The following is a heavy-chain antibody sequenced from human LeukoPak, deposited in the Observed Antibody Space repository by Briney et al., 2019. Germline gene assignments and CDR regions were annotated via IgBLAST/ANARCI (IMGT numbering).Heavy chain of an antibody. V-gene: IGHV4-59*08. CDR2: IYYSGST. CDR1: GGSISSYY. D-gene: IGHD3-22*01. CDR3: ARREYYYDSSGTGNWFDP. Sequence: PSETLSLTCTVSGGSISSYYWSWIRQPPGKGLEWIGYIYYSGSTNYSPSLKSRVTISVDTSKNQFSLKLSSVTAADTAVYYCARREYYYDSSGTGNWFDPWGRGTLVTVSS. J-gene: IGHJ5*02.